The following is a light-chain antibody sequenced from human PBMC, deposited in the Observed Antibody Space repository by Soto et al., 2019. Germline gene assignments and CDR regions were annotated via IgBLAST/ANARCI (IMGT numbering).Light chain of an antibody. V-gene: IGKV3-15*01. CDR1: QSVDSN. CDR3: HQRQSWPRT. Sequence: EILMTQSPATLSVSPGERATLSCRASQSVDSNLAWYQQKPGQAPSLLIYGASTRATGISARFSASGTGTDFTLTISDVQPEDFAVYYCHQRQSWPRTFGQGTKVDIK. J-gene: IGKJ1*01. CDR2: GAS.